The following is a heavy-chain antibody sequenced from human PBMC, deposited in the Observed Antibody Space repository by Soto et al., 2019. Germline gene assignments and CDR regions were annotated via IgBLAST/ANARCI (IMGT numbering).Heavy chain of an antibody. CDR1: GCTFRDFG. Sequence: QVHLVPSGGDRNKPGASVMVSCKAFGCTFRDFGITWVRQAPGQGLEWMGWISGKNGNTNYAQKVPGRVTWTADTSTSTAFLEMRALTSDDTGIYYCARSDYYEDTGTFENWGQGTPVTVSS. CDR2: ISGKNGNT. CDR3: ARSDYYEDTGTFEN. V-gene: IGHV1-18*04. J-gene: IGHJ4*02. D-gene: IGHD4-17*01.